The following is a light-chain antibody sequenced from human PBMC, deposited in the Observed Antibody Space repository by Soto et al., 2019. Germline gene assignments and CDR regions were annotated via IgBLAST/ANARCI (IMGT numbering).Light chain of an antibody. CDR2: EVT. Sequence: QSALTQPPSASGSPGQSVTVSCTGTSNDVGRYNYVSWYQQHPGKVPKLIIYEVTKRPSGVPNRFSGSKSGNTASLTVSGLQAEDEADDFCCSYAGSSTVGVFGTGTKLTVL. J-gene: IGLJ1*01. CDR1: SNDVGRYNY. V-gene: IGLV2-8*01. CDR3: CSYAGSSTVGV.